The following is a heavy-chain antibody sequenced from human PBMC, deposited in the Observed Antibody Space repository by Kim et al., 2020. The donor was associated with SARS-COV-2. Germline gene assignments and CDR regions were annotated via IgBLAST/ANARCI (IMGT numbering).Heavy chain of an antibody. CDR1: GFTFSSYA. D-gene: IGHD2-2*01. J-gene: IGHJ3*02. CDR3: AKRYQLPTEGYDAFDI. V-gene: IGHV3-23*01. CDR2: ISGSGGST. Sequence: GGSLRLSCAASGFTFSSYAMSWVRQAPGKGLEWVSAISGSGGSTYYADSVKGRFTISRDNSKNTLYLQMNSLRAEDTAVYYCAKRYQLPTEGYDAFDIWGQGTMVTVSS.